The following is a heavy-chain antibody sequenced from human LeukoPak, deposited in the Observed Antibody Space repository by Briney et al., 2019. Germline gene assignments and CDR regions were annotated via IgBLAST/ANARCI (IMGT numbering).Heavy chain of an antibody. J-gene: IGHJ4*02. CDR2: ISGSGSST. D-gene: IGHD3-22*01. CDR3: AIPTDYYDSSGQGPFDY. CDR1: GFTFSSYA. Sequence: GGSLRLSCAASGFTFSSYAMSWVRQAPGKGLEWVSAISGSGSSTYDADSVKGRFTISRDNSKNTLYLQMNSLRAEDTAVYYCAIPTDYYDSSGQGPFDYWGQGTLVTVSS. V-gene: IGHV3-23*01.